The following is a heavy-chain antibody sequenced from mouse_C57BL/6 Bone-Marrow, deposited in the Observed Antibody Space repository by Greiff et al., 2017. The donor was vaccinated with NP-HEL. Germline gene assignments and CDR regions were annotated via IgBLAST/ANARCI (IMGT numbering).Heavy chain of an antibody. V-gene: IGHV1-4*01. CDR3: AREWDYLFDY. J-gene: IGHJ2*01. Sequence: VQLQQSGAELARPGASVKMSCKASGYTFTSYTMHWVKQRPGQGLEWIGYINPSSGYTKYNQKFKDKATLTADKTSSTAYMQLSSLTSEDSAVYYCAREWDYLFDYWGQGTTLTVSS. CDR1: GYTFTSYT. D-gene: IGHD2-4*01. CDR2: INPSSGYT.